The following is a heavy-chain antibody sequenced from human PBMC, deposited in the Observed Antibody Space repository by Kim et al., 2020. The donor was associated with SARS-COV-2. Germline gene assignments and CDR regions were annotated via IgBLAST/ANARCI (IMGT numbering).Heavy chain of an antibody. D-gene: IGHD2-15*01. CDR3: ARGRYSLGYGGNVRYFDY. J-gene: IGHJ4*02. Sequence: KSRVTISVDTSKNQCSLKRSSVTAADTAVYYCARGRYSLGYGGNVRYFDYWGQGTLVTVSS. V-gene: IGHV4-34*01.